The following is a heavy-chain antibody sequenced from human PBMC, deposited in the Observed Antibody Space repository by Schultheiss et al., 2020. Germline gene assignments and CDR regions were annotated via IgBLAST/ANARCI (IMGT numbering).Heavy chain of an antibody. J-gene: IGHJ4*02. Sequence: ASVKVSCKASGYTFTSYDINWVRQATGQGLEWMGWMNPNSGNTGYAQKFQGRVTMTRNTSISTAYMELSSLRSEDTAVYYCARVLISLYQGRRGRLQFGYWGQGTLVTVSS. V-gene: IGHV1-8*01. CDR2: MNPNSGNT. CDR1: GYTFTSYD. CDR3: ARVLISLYQGRRGRLQFGY. D-gene: IGHD5-24*01.